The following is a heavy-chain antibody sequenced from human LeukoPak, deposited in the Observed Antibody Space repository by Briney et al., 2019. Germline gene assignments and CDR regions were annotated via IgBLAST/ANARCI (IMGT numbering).Heavy chain of an antibody. V-gene: IGHV3-30*02. CDR2: IRYDGSNK. D-gene: IGHD6-19*01. CDR3: AKDSISIAVAGYYYYYGMDV. CDR1: GFTFSSYG. Sequence: GGSLRLSCAASGFTFSSYGMHWVRQAPGKGLEWVAFIRYDGSNKYYADSVKGRFTISRDNSKNTLYLQMSSLRAEDTAVYYCAKDSISIAVAGYYYYYGMDVWGQGTTVTVSS. J-gene: IGHJ6*02.